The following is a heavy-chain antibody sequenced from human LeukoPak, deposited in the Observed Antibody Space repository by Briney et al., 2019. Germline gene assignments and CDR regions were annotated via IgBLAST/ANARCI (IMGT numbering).Heavy chain of an antibody. D-gene: IGHD2-21*02. CDR3: ARVGYCGGDCYPPYYYYGMDV. J-gene: IGHJ6*02. CDR1: GFTFSSYA. V-gene: IGHV3-30-3*01. CDR2: ISYDGSNK. Sequence: GRSLRLSCAASGFTFSSYAMHWVRQAPGKGLEWVAGISYDGSNKYYADSVKCRFTISRDNSKNTLYLQMNSLRAEDTAVYYCARVGYCGGDCYPPYYYYGMDVWGQGTTVTVSS.